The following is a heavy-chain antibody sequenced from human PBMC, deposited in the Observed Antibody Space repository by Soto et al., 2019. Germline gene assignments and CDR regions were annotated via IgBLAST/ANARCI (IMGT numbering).Heavy chain of an antibody. V-gene: IGHV3-74*01. J-gene: IGHJ4*02. CDR2: INSDGSFA. Sequence: PGGSLRLSCAASGFTLSSNWMHWVRQAPGKGLGWVSRINSDGSFASYADSVKGRFTISRDNAKNTLSLQMNSLRAEDTAVYYCARGSSSWYVSFDSWGQGTLVTASS. CDR3: ARGSSSWYVSFDS. CDR1: GFTLSSNW. D-gene: IGHD6-13*01.